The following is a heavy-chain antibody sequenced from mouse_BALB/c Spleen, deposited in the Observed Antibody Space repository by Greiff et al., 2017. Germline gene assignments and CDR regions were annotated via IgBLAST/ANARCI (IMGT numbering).Heavy chain of an antibody. J-gene: IGHJ4*01. CDR3: ARSYYDYDGGAMDY. V-gene: IGHV1-82*01. Sequence: QVQLKESGPELVKPGASVKISCKASGYAFSSSWMNWVKQRPGQGLEWIGRIYPGDGDTNYNGKFKGKATLTADKSSSTAYMQLSSLTSVDSAVYFCARSYYDYDGGAMDYWGQGTSVTVSS. CDR1: GYAFSSSW. D-gene: IGHD2-4*01. CDR2: IYPGDGDT.